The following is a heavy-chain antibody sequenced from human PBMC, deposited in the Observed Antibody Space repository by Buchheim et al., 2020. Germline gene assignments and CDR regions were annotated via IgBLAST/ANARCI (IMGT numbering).Heavy chain of an antibody. CDR3: ASERMTTVTNNRMGFDY. V-gene: IGHV4-31*03. D-gene: IGHD4-17*01. CDR2: IYYSGST. Sequence: QVQLQESGPGLVKPSQTLSLTCTVSGGSISSGGYYWSWIRQHPGKGLEWIGYIYYSGSTYYNPSLKSRVTISVEPSKHQFSLKLSSVTAADTAVYYCASERMTTVTNNRMGFDYWGQGTL. CDR1: GGSISSGGYY. J-gene: IGHJ4*02.